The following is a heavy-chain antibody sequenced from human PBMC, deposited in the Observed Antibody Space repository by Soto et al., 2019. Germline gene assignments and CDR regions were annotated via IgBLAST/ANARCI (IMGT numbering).Heavy chain of an antibody. J-gene: IGHJ6*02. D-gene: IGHD3-16*01. V-gene: IGHV3-43*01. CDR3: ARETLSYGSALDV. CDR2: ITWNGANT. CDR1: GFRFDEYN. Sequence: PGGSLRLSCAASGFRFDEYNIHWVRQAPGKGLEWVSLITWNGANTYYADSVKGRFTISRDGTTKSVSLQMTSLKREDTGLYYCARETLSYGSALDVWGQGTTVTVYS.